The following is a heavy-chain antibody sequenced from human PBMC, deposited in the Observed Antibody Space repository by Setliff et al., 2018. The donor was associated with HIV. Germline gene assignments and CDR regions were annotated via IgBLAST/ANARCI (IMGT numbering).Heavy chain of an antibody. CDR1: GFIFDRYG. J-gene: IGHJ4*02. CDR3: ATDPFTSSWYGFDY. V-gene: IGHV3-30*02. Sequence: GGSLRLSCAASGFIFDRYGMHWVRQAPGKGLEWVALIWYDGSHETYADSVRGRFSISRDNSKNTLYLQMDSLRPEDTGFYYCATDPFTSSWYGFDYWGQGALVTVSS. D-gene: IGHD6-13*01. CDR2: IWYDGSHE.